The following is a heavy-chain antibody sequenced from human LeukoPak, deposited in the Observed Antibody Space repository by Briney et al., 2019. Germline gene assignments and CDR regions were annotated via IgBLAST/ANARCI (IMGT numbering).Heavy chain of an antibody. Sequence: GGSLRLSCAASGFTFSSYEMNWVRQAPGKGLEWVSYISSSGSTIYYADSVKGRFTISRDNAKNSLYLQMNSLRAEDTAVYYCAKDGITMVRGVIIKGGYFDYWGQGTLVTVSS. CDR1: GFTFSSYE. CDR3: AKDGITMVRGVIIKGGYFDY. D-gene: IGHD3-10*01. V-gene: IGHV3-48*03. J-gene: IGHJ4*02. CDR2: ISSSGSTI.